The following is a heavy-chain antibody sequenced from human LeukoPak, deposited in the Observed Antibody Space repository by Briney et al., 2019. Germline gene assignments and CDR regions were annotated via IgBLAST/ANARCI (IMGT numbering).Heavy chain of an antibody. Sequence: PGGSLRLSCAASGFTFSSYWMSWVRQAPGKGPEWVANIKQDGSEKYYVDSVKGRFTISRDNAKNSLYLQMNSLRAEDTAVYYCARDPRDIAAAGTKYFQHWGQGTLVTVSS. J-gene: IGHJ1*01. CDR3: ARDPRDIAAAGTKYFQH. CDR2: IKQDGSEK. D-gene: IGHD6-13*01. CDR1: GFTFSSYW. V-gene: IGHV3-7*01.